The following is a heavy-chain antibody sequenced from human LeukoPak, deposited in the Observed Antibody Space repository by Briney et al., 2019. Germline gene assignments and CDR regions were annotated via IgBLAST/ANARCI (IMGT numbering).Heavy chain of an antibody. CDR3: ARSSLSAFDI. CDR1: GGTFSSYT. J-gene: IGHJ3*02. CDR2: ITPIFGTA. V-gene: IGHV1-69*01. Sequence: ASVKVSCKASGGTFSSYTISWVRQAPGQGLEWMGGITPIFGTANYAQKFQGRVTITADESTSTAYMELSSLRSEDTAVYYCARSSLSAFDIWGQGTMVTVSS. D-gene: IGHD2/OR15-2a*01.